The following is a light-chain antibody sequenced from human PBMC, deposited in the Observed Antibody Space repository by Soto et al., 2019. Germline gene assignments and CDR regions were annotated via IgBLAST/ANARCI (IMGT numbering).Light chain of an antibody. J-gene: IGKJ2*02. CDR1: QSISSW. CDR2: KAS. Sequence: DIQMTQSPSTLSASVGDRVTITCRASQSISSWLAWYQQKPGKAPKLLIYKASSLESGVPSRFSGSGSGTEFTLTISSLQPDDFATYYCQHYNSYPPCGTFGQGTKLEIK. CDR3: QHYNSYPPCGT. V-gene: IGKV1-5*03.